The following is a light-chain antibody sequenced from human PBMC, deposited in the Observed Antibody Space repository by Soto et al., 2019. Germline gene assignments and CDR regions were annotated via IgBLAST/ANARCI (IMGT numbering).Light chain of an antibody. V-gene: IGKV1-39*01. CDR1: QSIDTY. CDR3: QHYSSYSRP. CDR2: AAS. Sequence: DIHMTQSPSALSALVGGLFTIACRASQSIDTYLNWYQQKPGKAPKLLIYAASGLHSGVPARFSGSGSGTDFTLTISSLQPADFATYYCQHYSSYSRPFGQGTKVDI. J-gene: IGKJ1*01.